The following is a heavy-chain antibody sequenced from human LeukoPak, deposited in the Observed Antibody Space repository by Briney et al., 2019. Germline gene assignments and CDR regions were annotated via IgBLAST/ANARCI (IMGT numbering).Heavy chain of an antibody. J-gene: IGHJ4*02. CDR3: ARAMSTFGGVRNYFDS. D-gene: IGHD3-16*01. Sequence: GGSLRLSCAASGFTFSGHNMNWVRQAPGKGLQWIAFVSISSGTIYYADSVNGRFRISRDNAKSSLDLEMNSLRAEDTAVYYCARAMSTFGGVRNYFDSWGQGTLVTVSS. CDR1: GFTFSGHN. V-gene: IGHV3-48*04. CDR2: VSISSGTI.